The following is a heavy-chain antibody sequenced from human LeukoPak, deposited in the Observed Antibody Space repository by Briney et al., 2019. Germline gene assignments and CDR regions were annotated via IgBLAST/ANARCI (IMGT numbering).Heavy chain of an antibody. CDR1: GYTFTSYY. CDR2: INPSGGST. V-gene: IGHV1-46*01. D-gene: IGHD3-22*01. J-gene: IGHJ3*02. Sequence: ASVKVSCKASGYTFTSYYMHWVRQAPGQGLEWMGIINPSGGSTSYAQKFQGRVTMTRDTSTSTVYMELSSLRSEDTAVYYCARAHTHYYDSSGLSVEAVDAFDMWGQGTMVTVSS. CDR3: ARAHTHYYDSSGLSVEAVDAFDM.